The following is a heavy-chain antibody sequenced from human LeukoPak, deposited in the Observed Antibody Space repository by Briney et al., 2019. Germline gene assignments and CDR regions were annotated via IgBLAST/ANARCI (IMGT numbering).Heavy chain of an antibody. Sequence: SETLSLTCTVSGGSISSYYWSWIRQPPGKGLEWIGYIYYSGSTNYNPSLKSRVTISVDTSKNQFSLKLSSVTAADTAVYYCARAYSSGWYGYWGQGTLVTVSS. D-gene: IGHD6-19*01. V-gene: IGHV4-59*01. J-gene: IGHJ4*02. CDR1: GGSISSYY. CDR3: ARAYSSGWYGY. CDR2: IYYSGST.